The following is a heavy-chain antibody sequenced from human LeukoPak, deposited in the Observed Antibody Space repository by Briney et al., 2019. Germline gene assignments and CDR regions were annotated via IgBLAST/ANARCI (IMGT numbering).Heavy chain of an antibody. CDR1: GFTFSSYS. V-gene: IGHV3-21*01. D-gene: IGHD6-19*01. CDR2: ISSSSSYI. CDR3: ARERYSSGWSDVALDI. J-gene: IGHJ3*02. Sequence: PGGSLRLSCAASGFTFSSYSMNWVRQAPGKGLEWVSSISSSSSYIYYADSVKGRFTISRDNAKNSLYLQMNSLRAEDTAVYYCARERYSSGWSDVALDIWGQGTMVTVSS.